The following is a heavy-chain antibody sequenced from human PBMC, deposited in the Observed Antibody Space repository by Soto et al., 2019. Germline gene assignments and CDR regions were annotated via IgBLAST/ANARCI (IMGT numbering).Heavy chain of an antibody. Sequence: GASVKVSCTASGDTFTSYDINWVRQATGQGLEWMGWMNPNSGNTSYAQKFQGRVTMNGNTSISTAYMELSGLRSEETAVYYXXLXLGYCSGGSCYGFDYWGQGTLVTVSS. V-gene: IGHV1-8*01. CDR1: GDTFTSYD. D-gene: IGHD2-15*01. CDR2: MNPNSGNT. J-gene: IGHJ4*02. CDR3: XLXLGYCSGGSCYGFDY.